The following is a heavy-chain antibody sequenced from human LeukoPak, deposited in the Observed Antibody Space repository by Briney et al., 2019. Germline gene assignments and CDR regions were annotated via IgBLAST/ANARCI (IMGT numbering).Heavy chain of an antibody. D-gene: IGHD3-10*01. Sequence: SETLSLTCAVYGGSFSGYYWSWIRQPPGKGLEWIGEINNSGSTNYNPSLGSRVTISVDTSKNQFSLRLPSVTAADTAVYYCARRAYYGSGSWISYYYYYMDVWGKGTPVSISS. CDR3: ARRAYYGSGSWISYYYYYMDV. J-gene: IGHJ6*03. V-gene: IGHV4-34*01. CDR2: INNSGST. CDR1: GGSFSGYY.